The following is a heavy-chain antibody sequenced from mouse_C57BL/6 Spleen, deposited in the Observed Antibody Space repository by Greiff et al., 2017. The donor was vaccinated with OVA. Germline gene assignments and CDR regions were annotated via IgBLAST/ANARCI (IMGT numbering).Heavy chain of an antibody. J-gene: IGHJ3*01. V-gene: IGHV1-82*01. CDR2: IYPGDGDT. CDR3: ARATVVEDWFAY. Sequence: QVQLQQSGPELVKPGASVKISCKASGYAFSSSWMNWVKQRPGKGLEWIGRIYPGDGDTNYNGKFKGKATLTADKSSSKAYMQLSSLTSDDSAVYFCARATVVEDWFAYWGQGTLVTVSA. CDR1: GYAFSSSW. D-gene: IGHD1-1*01.